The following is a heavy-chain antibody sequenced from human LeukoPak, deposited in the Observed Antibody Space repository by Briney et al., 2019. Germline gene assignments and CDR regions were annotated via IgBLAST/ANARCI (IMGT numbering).Heavy chain of an antibody. CDR1: GGTFSSYA. D-gene: IGHD3-22*01. CDR2: IIPIFGTA. V-gene: IGHV1-69*05. J-gene: IGHJ4*02. CDR3: ARGYYYDSSGYYYFDY. Sequence: SVKVSCKASGGTFSSYAISWVRQAPGQGLEWMGRIIPIFGTANYAQKFQGRVTITTDESTSTAYMELSSLRSEDTAVYYCARGYYYDSSGYYYFDYWGQGTLVTVSS.